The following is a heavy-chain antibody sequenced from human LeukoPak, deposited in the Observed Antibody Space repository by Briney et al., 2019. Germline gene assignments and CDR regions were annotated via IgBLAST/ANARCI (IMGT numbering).Heavy chain of an antibody. CDR2: IWYDGSNK. CDR3: ASTSGWYEPIDY. J-gene: IGHJ4*02. Sequence: PGGSLRPSCAASGFTFSSYGMHWVRQAPGKGLEWVAVIWYDGSNKYYADSVKGRFTISRDNSKNTLYLQMNSLRAEDTAVYYCASTSGWYEPIDYWGQGTLVTVSS. CDR1: GFTFSSYG. D-gene: IGHD6-19*01. V-gene: IGHV3-33*01.